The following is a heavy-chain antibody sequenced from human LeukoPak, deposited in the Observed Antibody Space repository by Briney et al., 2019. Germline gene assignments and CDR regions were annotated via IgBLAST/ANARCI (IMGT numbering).Heavy chain of an antibody. D-gene: IGHD3-3*01. CDR1: GGSFSGYY. CDR2: INHSGST. CDR3: ARDVRPGYDFWSGYLQDWFDP. Sequence: SETLSLTCAVYGGSFSGYYWSWIRQPPGKGLEWIGEINHSGSTSYNPSLKSRVTISVDTSKNQFSLKLSSVTAADTAVYYCARDVRPGYDFWSGYLQDWFDPWGQGTLVTVSS. V-gene: IGHV4-34*01. J-gene: IGHJ5*02.